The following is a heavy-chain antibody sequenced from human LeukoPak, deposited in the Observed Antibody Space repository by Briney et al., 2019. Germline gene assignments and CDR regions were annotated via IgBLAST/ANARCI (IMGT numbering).Heavy chain of an antibody. Sequence: PGGSLRLSCTASGFTFSCYWMHWVRQAPGKGLVWVSRINSDDSSTRYADSVKGQFTISRDNAKNTVYLQMNSLRAEDTAMYYCARLYSYAYDYWGQGTLVTVSS. D-gene: IGHD3-16*01. CDR1: GFTFSCYW. CDR2: INSDDSST. J-gene: IGHJ4*02. V-gene: IGHV3-74*01. CDR3: ARLYSYAYDY.